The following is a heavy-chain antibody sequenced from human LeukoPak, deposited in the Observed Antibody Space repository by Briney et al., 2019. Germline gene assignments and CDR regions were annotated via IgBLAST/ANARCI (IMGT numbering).Heavy chain of an antibody. CDR3: ARSGRGVDSFYFYMDV. D-gene: IGHD3-10*01. J-gene: IGHJ6*03. Sequence: GGSLRLSCEASGFIFSSYWMGWVRRVPGKGLEWVANIHPDGSETSYLDSVKGRFTISRDNAKNSLYLQMNSLRAEDTAVYYCARSGRGVDSFYFYMDVWGKGTTVTVSS. CDR1: GFIFSSYW. CDR2: IHPDGSET. V-gene: IGHV3-7*01.